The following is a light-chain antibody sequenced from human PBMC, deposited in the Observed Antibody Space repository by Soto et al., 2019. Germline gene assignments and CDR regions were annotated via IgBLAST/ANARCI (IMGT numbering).Light chain of an antibody. CDR3: QTWGTGIQV. Sequence: QPVLTQSPSASASLGASVKLTCTLSNGHSSYAIAWHQQRPEKGPRYLMKLNSDGSHSKGDGIPDRFSGSSSGAERYLTISSLQSEDEADYYCQTWGTGIQVFGGGTKLTVL. CDR2: LNSDGSH. CDR1: NGHSSYA. V-gene: IGLV4-69*01. J-gene: IGLJ2*01.